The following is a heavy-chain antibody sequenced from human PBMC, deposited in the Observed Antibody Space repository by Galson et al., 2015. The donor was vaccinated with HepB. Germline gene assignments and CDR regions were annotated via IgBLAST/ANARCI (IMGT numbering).Heavy chain of an antibody. CDR3: ARVPIVVVPAAPYYYYYMDV. CDR2: TYYRSKWYN. D-gene: IGHD2-2*01. J-gene: IGHJ6*03. CDR1: GDSVSSNSAA. V-gene: IGHV6-1*01. Sequence: AISGDSVSSNSAAWNWIRQSPSRGLEWLGRTYYRSKWYNDYAVSVKSRITINPDTSKNQFSLQLNSVTPEDTAVYYCARVPIVVVPAAPYYYYYMDVWGKGTTVTVSS.